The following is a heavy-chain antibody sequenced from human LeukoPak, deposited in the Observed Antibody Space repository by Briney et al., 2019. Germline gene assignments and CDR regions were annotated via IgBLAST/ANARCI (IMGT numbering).Heavy chain of an antibody. V-gene: IGHV3-30*18. Sequence: GGSLRLSCAASGFTFSSYGMHWVRQAPGKGLEWVAVISCDGSNKYYADSVKGRFTISRDNSKNTLYLQMNSLRAEDTAVYYCAKVQYCGGDCYPYFDYWGQGTLVTVSS. D-gene: IGHD2-21*02. J-gene: IGHJ4*02. CDR1: GFTFSSYG. CDR3: AKVQYCGGDCYPYFDY. CDR2: ISCDGSNK.